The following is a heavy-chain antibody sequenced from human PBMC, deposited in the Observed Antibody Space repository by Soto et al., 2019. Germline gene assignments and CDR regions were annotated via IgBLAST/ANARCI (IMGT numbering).Heavy chain of an antibody. CDR3: ARDQSGNVPFDY. CDR2: MSRGGNTI. V-gene: IGHV3-11*01. J-gene: IGHJ4*02. D-gene: IGHD5-12*01. Sequence: SLRLSCAASGFTFSDYHMNWIRQAPGKGLEWVSYMSRGGNTIYYADSVKGRFTISRDNAKNSLYLQMNSLRAEDTAVYYCARDQSGNVPFDYWGQGTLVTVSS. CDR1: GFTFSDYH.